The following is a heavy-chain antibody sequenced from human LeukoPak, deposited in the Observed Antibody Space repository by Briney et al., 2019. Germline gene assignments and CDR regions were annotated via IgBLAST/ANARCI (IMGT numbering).Heavy chain of an antibody. D-gene: IGHD3-22*01. V-gene: IGHV1-18*01. Sequence: ASVKVSCKASGGTFSSYAISWVRQAPGQGLEWMGWISAYNGNTNYAQKLQGRVTMTTDTSTSTAYMELRSLRSDDTAVYYCARDLYYDSSGYYSVFDYWGQGTLVTVSS. CDR1: GGTFSSYA. CDR2: ISAYNGNT. J-gene: IGHJ4*02. CDR3: ARDLYYDSSGYYSVFDY.